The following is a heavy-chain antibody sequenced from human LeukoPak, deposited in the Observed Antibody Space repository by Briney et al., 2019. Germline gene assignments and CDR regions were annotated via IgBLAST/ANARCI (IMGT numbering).Heavy chain of an antibody. CDR3: ARDGVYSRDFDAFDI. V-gene: IGHV1-2*02. J-gene: IGHJ3*02. D-gene: IGHD6-13*01. Sequence: GASVKVSCKTSGYTFTGYYIHWVRQAPGQGLEWMGWIHPNSGGTKYVQEFQGRVTMTRDTSISTAYMELTGLRSDDTAVYYCARDGVYSRDFDAFDIWGQGTMVTVSS. CDR2: IHPNSGGT. CDR1: GYTFTGYY.